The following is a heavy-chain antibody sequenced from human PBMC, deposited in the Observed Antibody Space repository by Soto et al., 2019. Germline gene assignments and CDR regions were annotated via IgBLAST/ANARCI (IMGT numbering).Heavy chain of an antibody. D-gene: IGHD6-13*01. J-gene: IGHJ4*02. Sequence: QVQLVQSGAEVKEPGSSVKVSCKATGDLFNNYAFNWVRQAPGQGLEWMGRISPLFSTTNDAQKFQGRVTIGADELTTIVYLAVSHLESEDTAMYYCAASSSVAAAGYFKFWGQGTLVTVSP. CDR3: AASSSVAAAGYFKF. CDR2: ISPLFSTT. CDR1: GDLFNNYA. V-gene: IGHV1-69*01.